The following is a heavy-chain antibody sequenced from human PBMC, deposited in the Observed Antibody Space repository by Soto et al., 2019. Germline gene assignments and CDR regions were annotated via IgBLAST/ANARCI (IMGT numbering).Heavy chain of an antibody. J-gene: IGHJ4*02. CDR2: ISSSSSTI. CDR1: GFTFSSYS. V-gene: IGHV3-48*01. Sequence: GGSLRLSCAASGFTFSSYSMNWFRQAPGKGLEWVSYISSSSSTIYYADSVKGRFTISRDNAKNSLYLQMNSLRAEDTAVYYCARVDYDILTGYPSFDYWGQGTLVTVSS. CDR3: ARVDYDILTGYPSFDY. D-gene: IGHD3-9*01.